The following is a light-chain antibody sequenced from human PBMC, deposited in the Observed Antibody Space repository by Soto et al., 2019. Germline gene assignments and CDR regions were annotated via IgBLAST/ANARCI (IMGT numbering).Light chain of an antibody. CDR2: GAS. Sequence: EIVMTQSPATLSVSPGDRATLSCRASQSVSSNLAWYQQKPGQAPRLLIYGASTRATGIPARFSGSGSGTEFTLTSSSLQSVEVSFYYCQQYNNWQITFGGGTKVEIK. CDR1: QSVSSN. V-gene: IGKV3-15*01. CDR3: QQYNNWQIT. J-gene: IGKJ4*01.